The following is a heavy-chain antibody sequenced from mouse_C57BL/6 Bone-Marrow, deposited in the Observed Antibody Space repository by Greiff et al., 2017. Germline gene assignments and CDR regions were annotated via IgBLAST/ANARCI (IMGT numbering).Heavy chain of an antibody. Sequence: EVQLVESGGGLVQPGGSMKLSCVASGFTFSNYWMNWVRQSPEKGLEWVAQIRLKSDNYATHYTESVKGRFTISRDDSKSSVYLQMNNLRAEDTGIYYCTLTTVSYCARDYWGQGTSVTVSS. D-gene: IGHD1-1*01. V-gene: IGHV6-3*01. CDR2: IRLKSDNYAT. CDR3: TLTTVSYCARDY. J-gene: IGHJ4*01. CDR1: GFTFSNYW.